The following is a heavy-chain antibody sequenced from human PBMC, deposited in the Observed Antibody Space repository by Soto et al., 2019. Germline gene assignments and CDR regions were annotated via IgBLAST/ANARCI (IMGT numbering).Heavy chain of an antibody. CDR3: VRGGYFGYVIY. CDR2: ISSTGSAT. D-gene: IGHD5-12*01. J-gene: IGHJ4*02. CDR1: GFTFSDFY. Sequence: QVQLVESGGALAKPGGSLRLSCAAPGFTFSDFYMSWIRQAPGRGLDWVSYISSTGSATYAESVEGRFTISRDNPKNSLYLQMNSLRAEDAAMYYCVRGGYFGYVIYWGQGTLVTVSS. V-gene: IGHV3-11*01.